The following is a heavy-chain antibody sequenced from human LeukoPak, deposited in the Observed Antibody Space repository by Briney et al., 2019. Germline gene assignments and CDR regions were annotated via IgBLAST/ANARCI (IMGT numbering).Heavy chain of an antibody. V-gene: IGHV3-30*02. CDR2: IRYDGSNK. D-gene: IGHD5-18*01. CDR1: GFTFSNYG. Sequence: GGSLRLSCAASGFTFSNYGMHWVRQAPGKGLEGVAFIRYDGSNKYYADSVKGRFTISRDNSKNTLYLQMNSLRAEDTAVYYCAKGPTLIGTAMAYPDYWGQGTLVTVSS. CDR3: AKGPTLIGTAMAYPDY. J-gene: IGHJ4*02.